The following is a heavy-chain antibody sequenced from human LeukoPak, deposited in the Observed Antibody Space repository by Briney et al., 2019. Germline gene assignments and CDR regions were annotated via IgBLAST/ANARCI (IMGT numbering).Heavy chain of an antibody. CDR3: AKDLEFDWFYFDY. Sequence: GGSLRLSCVASGFTFSSYGIHWVRQAPGKGLEWVAFIRYDGSNKYYADSVKGRFTISRDNSKNTLYLQMNSLRAEDTAVYYCAKDLEFDWFYFDYWGQGTLVTVSS. V-gene: IGHV3-30*02. CDR2: IRYDGSNK. J-gene: IGHJ4*02. CDR1: GFTFSSYG. D-gene: IGHD3-9*01.